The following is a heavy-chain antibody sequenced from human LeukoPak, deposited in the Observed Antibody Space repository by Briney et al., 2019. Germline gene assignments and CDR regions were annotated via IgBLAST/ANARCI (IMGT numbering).Heavy chain of an antibody. V-gene: IGHV4-34*01. J-gene: IGHJ5*02. CDR1: IDSFSNYH. D-gene: IGHD1-26*01. Sequence: TSETLSLTCAVYIDSFSNYHWNWIRQSPAKGMEWIGEVNESGGTNISPSLRSRVILSVDTSKNQFSLKLISVTVADTAIYYCARGQGATVPQVGKNWFDPWGQGTRVTVSS. CDR3: ARGQGATVPQVGKNWFDP. CDR2: VNESGGT.